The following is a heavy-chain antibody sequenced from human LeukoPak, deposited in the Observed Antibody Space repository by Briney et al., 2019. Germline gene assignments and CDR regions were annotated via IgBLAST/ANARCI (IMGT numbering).Heavy chain of an antibody. CDR3: ARVGPWVNPDYYYYYMDV. CDR2: IIPSGDTT. Sequence: ASVKVSCKASGNSFTSDYMHWVRQAPGQGHEWMGRIIPSGDTTHYAQKLQGRVSITRDTSTSTVYMVLSSLTSEDTAVYYCARVGPWVNPDYYYYYMDVWGKGTTVTVSS. J-gene: IGHJ6*03. D-gene: IGHD1-14*01. V-gene: IGHV1-46*04. CDR1: GNSFTSDY.